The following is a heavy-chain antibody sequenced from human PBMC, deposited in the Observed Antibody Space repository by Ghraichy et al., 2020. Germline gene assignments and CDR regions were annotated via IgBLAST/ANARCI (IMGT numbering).Heavy chain of an antibody. J-gene: IGHJ4*02. V-gene: IGHV1-2*06. CDR2: INPNSGGT. CDR3: ARGGRTGGQLPYYDFWSGYFTPEYYFDY. CDR1: GYTFTGYY. Sequence: ASVKVSCKASGYTFTGYYMHWVRQAPGQGLEWMGRINPNSGGTNYAQKFQGRVTMTRDTSISTAYMELSRLRSDDTAVYYCARGGRTGGQLPYYDFWSGYFTPEYYFDYWGQGTLVTVSS. D-gene: IGHD3-3*01.